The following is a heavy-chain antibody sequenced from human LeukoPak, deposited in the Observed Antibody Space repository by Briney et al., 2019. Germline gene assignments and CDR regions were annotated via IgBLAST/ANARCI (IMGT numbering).Heavy chain of an antibody. CDR2: ISYSGST. V-gene: IGHV4-59*01. Sequence: SETLSLTCTVSGGSISSYYWSWIRQPPGKGLEWIGYISYSGSTNYNPSLKSRVTILVDTSKHQFSLKLSAVTAADTAVYYCARGPHKFDYWGQGSLVTVSS. CDR1: GGSISSYY. J-gene: IGHJ4*02. CDR3: ARGPHKFDY.